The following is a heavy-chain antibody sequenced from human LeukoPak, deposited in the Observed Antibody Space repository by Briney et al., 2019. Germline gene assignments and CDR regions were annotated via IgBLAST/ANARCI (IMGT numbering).Heavy chain of an antibody. D-gene: IGHD2-2*01. J-gene: IGHJ5*01. CDR2: ISSSSSYI. CDR3: ARDRYIVVVAAAIPEGFFDS. Sequence: GGSLRLSCAASGFTFSSYSTNWVRQAPGKGLEWVSSISSSSSYIYYADSVKGRFIISRDNAKNSLYLQMNSPRAEDTAVYYCARDRYIVVVAAAIPEGFFDSWGQGTLVTVSS. CDR1: GFTFSSYS. V-gene: IGHV3-21*01.